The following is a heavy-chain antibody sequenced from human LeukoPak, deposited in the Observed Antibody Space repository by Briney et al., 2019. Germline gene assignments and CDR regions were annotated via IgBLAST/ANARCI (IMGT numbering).Heavy chain of an antibody. Sequence: GGSLRLSCVASKFTFSSYASTWVRQAPGKGLEWVSAISGRGGTTYYADSVKGRFTISRDNFKNTLYLQMNSLRAEDTAVYYCARADWDGYNTRQQNLFDYWGQGTLVTVSS. CDR3: ARADWDGYNTRQQNLFDY. V-gene: IGHV3-23*01. J-gene: IGHJ4*02. D-gene: IGHD5-24*01. CDR1: KFTFSSYA. CDR2: ISGRGGTT.